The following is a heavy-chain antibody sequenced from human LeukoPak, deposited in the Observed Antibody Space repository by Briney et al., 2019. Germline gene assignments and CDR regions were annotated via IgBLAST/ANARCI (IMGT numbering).Heavy chain of an antibody. D-gene: IGHD6-13*01. J-gene: IGHJ5*02. CDR2: IYYSGST. CDR1: GFTFSSYA. Sequence: GSLRLSCAASGFTFSSYAMSWIRQPPGKGLEWIGSIYYSGSTYYNPSLKSRVTISVDTSKNQFSLKLSSVTAADTAVYYCASSWRLFWFDPWGQGTLVTVSS. V-gene: IGHV4-38-2*01. CDR3: ASSWRLFWFDP.